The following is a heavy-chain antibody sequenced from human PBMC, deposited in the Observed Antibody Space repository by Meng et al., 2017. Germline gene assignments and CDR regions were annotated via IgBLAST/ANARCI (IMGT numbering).Heavy chain of an antibody. J-gene: IGHJ4*02. CDR1: GFTFSNYA. Sequence: GESLKISCAASGFTFSNYAMSWVRQAPGKELEWVSDIRGSIRGSGPSTYYADSVKGRFTISRDNSKNTLYLQMNSLRAEDTALYYCARGVGDIVVVVAATKPDYYFDYWGQGTLVTVSS. V-gene: IGHV3-23*01. D-gene: IGHD2-15*01. CDR2: IRGSIRGSGPST. CDR3: ARGVGDIVVVVAATKPDYYFDY.